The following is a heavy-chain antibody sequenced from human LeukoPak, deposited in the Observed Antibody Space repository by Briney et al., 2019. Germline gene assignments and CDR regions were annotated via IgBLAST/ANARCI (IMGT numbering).Heavy chain of an antibody. CDR1: GGSISSSSYY. J-gene: IGHJ4*02. D-gene: IGHD3-9*01. CDR2: IYYSGST. V-gene: IGHV4-39*07. Sequence: SETLSLTCSLSGGSISSSSYYWGWIRQPPGKGLEWIGSIYYSGSTYYNPSLKSRVTISVDTSKNQFSLKLSSVTAADTAVYYCARRRMMTGFDYWGQGTLVTVSS. CDR3: ARRRMMTGFDY.